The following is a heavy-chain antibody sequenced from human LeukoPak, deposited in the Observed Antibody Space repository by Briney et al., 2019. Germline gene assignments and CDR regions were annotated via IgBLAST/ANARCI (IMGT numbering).Heavy chain of an antibody. V-gene: IGHV3-23*01. J-gene: IGHJ4*02. CDR1: GFTFSSYA. D-gene: IGHD5-18*01. Sequence: GGSLRLSCAASGFTFSSYAMSWLRQAPGKGLEWVSAISGSGGNTYYADSVKGQFTISRDNSKNTLYLQMNSLRAEDSAVYYCAPRGYSYGYGYWGQGTLVTVSS. CDR3: APRGYSYGYGY. CDR2: ISGSGGNT.